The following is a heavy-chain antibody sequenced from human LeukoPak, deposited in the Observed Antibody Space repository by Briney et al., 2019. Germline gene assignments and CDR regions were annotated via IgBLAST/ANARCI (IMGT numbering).Heavy chain of an antibody. J-gene: IGHJ4*02. CDR3: ARDRWLLMITFTSDY. D-gene: IGHD3-16*01. CDR1: GFTFSSYW. V-gene: IGHV3-7*01. Sequence: GGSLRLSCAASGFTFSSYWMSWVRQAPGKGLEWVANIKQDGSEKYYVDSVKGRFTISRDNAKNSLYLQMNSLRAEDTAVYYCARDRWLLMITFTSDYWGQGTLVTVSS. CDR2: IKQDGSEK.